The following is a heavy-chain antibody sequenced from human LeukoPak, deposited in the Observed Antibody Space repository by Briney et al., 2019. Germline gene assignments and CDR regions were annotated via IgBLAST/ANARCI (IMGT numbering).Heavy chain of an antibody. J-gene: IGHJ3*01. V-gene: IGHV3-33*06. D-gene: IGHD2-15*01. Sequence: PGGSLRLSCAASGFTFSSYGMHWVRQAPGKGLEWVAVIWYDGSNKYYADSVKGRFTISRDNSKNTLYLQMNSLRAEDTAVYYCAKVKYCRGGSCYDALDFWGQGTMVTVSS. CDR3: AKVKYCRGGSCYDALDF. CDR2: IWYDGSNK. CDR1: GFTFSSYG.